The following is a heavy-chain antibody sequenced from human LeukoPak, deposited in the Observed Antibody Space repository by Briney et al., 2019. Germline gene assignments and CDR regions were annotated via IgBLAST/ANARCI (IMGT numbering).Heavy chain of an antibody. CDR3: ARSGSPGYYDSSGYPLFDP. D-gene: IGHD3-22*01. CDR2: IIPIFGTA. J-gene: IGHJ5*02. Sequence: ASVKVSCKASGGTFNSYAIIWVRQAPGQGLEWMGGIIPIFGTANYAQKFQGRVTITTDESTSTAYMELSSLRSEDTAVYYCARSGSPGYYDSSGYPLFDPWGQGTLVTVSS. V-gene: IGHV1-69*05. CDR1: GGTFNSYA.